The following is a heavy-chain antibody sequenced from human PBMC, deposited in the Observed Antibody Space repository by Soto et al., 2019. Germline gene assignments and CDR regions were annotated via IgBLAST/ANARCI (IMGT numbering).Heavy chain of an antibody. CDR1: GFTFRSYA. D-gene: IGHD3-22*01. V-gene: IGHV3-23*01. CDR2: ISASGGTT. CDR3: AKDLGNYYYDSSGYSSYGMDV. J-gene: IGHJ6*02. Sequence: GGSLRLSCAASGFTFRSYAMNWVRQAPGKGLEWVSAISASGGTTYYADSVKGRFTISRDNSKNTLYLQMNSLRAEDTAVYYCAKDLGNYYYDSSGYSSYGMDVWGQGNTVNVSS.